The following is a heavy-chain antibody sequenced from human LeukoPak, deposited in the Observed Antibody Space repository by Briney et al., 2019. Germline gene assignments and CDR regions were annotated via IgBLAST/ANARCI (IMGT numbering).Heavy chain of an antibody. Sequence: PGGSLRLSCAASGFTFSTHWMSWVRQIPGKGLEWVANIKLDGSEKHYVDSVRGRFTISRDNAESSLYLQMNSLRAEDTAVYYCASDFGSGSFFAYWGQGTLVTVSS. D-gene: IGHD3-10*01. CDR1: GFTFSTHW. CDR3: ASDFGSGSFFAY. CDR2: IKLDGSEK. V-gene: IGHV3-7*03. J-gene: IGHJ4*02.